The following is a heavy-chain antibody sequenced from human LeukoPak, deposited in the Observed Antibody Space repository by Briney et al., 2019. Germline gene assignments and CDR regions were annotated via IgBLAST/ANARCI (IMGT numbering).Heavy chain of an antibody. V-gene: IGHV3-11*01. CDR1: GGSFSGYY. CDR2: ISNSGSTI. CDR3: ARSADCSGYFREITLYYFDY. J-gene: IGHJ4*02. D-gene: IGHD3-22*01. Sequence: KSSETLSLTCAVYGGSFSGYYWSWIRQAPGKGLEWVSYISNSGSTIYYADSVKGRFTISRDNAKNSLYLQMNSLRAEDTAAYYCARSADCSGYFREITLYYFDYWGQGTLVTVSS.